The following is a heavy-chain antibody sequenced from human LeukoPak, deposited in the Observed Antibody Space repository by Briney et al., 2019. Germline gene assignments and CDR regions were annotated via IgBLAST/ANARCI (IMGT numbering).Heavy chain of an antibody. V-gene: IGHV1-46*01. Sequence: ASVKVSCKASGYSLTSYFIHWVRQAPGQGLEWMGIINPSGGSTSYAQKFQGRVTMTRDTSTSTVYMELSSLRSEDTAVYYCARDQDWNYAFDIWGQGTMVTVSS. J-gene: IGHJ3*02. CDR2: INPSGGST. CDR1: GYSLTSYF. D-gene: IGHD1-7*01. CDR3: ARDQDWNYAFDI.